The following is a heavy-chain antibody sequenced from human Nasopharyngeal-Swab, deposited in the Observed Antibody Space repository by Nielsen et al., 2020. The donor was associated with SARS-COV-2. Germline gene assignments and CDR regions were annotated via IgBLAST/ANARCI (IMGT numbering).Heavy chain of an antibody. CDR1: GFTVSSNY. Sequence: GGSLRLSCAASGFTVSSNYMSWVRQAPGKGLEWVSVIYSDGSTYYADSVKGRFTISRDNSKNTLYLQMNSLRAEDTAVYYCAREGDLCSGGSCYWFYWFDPWGQGTLVTVSS. J-gene: IGHJ5*02. CDR2: IYSDGST. CDR3: AREGDLCSGGSCYWFYWFDP. D-gene: IGHD2-15*01. V-gene: IGHV3-53*01.